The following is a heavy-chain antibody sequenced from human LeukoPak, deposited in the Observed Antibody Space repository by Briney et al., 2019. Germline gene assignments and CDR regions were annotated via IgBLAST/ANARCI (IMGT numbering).Heavy chain of an antibody. V-gene: IGHV4-59*08. CDR2: IYYSGST. Sequence: SETLSLTCTVSGVSISSYYWSWIRQPPGKGLEWIGYIYYSGSTNYNPSLKSRVTISVDTSKNQFSLKLTSVTAADTAVYYCARRPRAGWFDPWGQGTLVTVSS. CDR1: GVSISSYY. CDR3: ARRPRAGWFDP. J-gene: IGHJ5*02.